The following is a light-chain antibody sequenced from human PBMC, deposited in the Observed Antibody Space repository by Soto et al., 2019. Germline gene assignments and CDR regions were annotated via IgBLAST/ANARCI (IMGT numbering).Light chain of an antibody. CDR3: QQSYITPYT. CDR2: AAS. Sequence: DIQMTQSPSSLSASVGDTVTITCRASQSISVHLNWYQQKPGKVPKLLIYAASNLHSGVPSRFSGGGSETDFALTISSLQPEDFATYYCQQSYITPYTFGQGTRLDIK. V-gene: IGKV1-39*01. J-gene: IGKJ2*01. CDR1: QSISVH.